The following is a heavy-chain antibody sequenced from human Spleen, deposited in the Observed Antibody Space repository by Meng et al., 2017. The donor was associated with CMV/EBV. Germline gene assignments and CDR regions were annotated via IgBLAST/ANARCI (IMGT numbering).Heavy chain of an antibody. Sequence: GGSLRLSCAASGFTFSSYSMNWVRQAPGKGLEWVSYISSSSSTIYYADSVKGRFTISTDNAKNSLFLQMNTLRAEDTAVYYCARVGLWFGEFSIDYWGQGALVTVSS. CDR2: ISSSSSTI. D-gene: IGHD3-10*01. CDR3: ARVGLWFGEFSIDY. J-gene: IGHJ4*02. CDR1: GFTFSSYS. V-gene: IGHV3-48*04.